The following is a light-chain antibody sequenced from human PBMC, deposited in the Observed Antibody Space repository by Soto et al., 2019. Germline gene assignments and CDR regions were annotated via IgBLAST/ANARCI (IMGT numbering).Light chain of an antibody. CDR1: QSITNY. CDR2: DVS. CDR3: QQSSSSPIT. Sequence: IVLTQSPATLSLSPGKRATLSCRARQSITNYLAWYQQKPGQAPRLLIYDVSNRATGIPDRFSGSGSGTDFTLTISRLEAEDFAVYYCQQSSSSPITFGQGTRLEI. V-gene: IGKV3-20*01. J-gene: IGKJ5*01.